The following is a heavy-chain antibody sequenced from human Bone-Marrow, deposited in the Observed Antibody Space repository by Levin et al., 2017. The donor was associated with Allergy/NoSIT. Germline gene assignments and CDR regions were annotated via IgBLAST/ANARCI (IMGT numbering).Heavy chain of an antibody. D-gene: IGHD4-23*01. CDR3: ARQNSVVTPDY. CDR2: VSNDGKKS. Sequence: GESLKISCAASGFTFRDYGMHWVRQAPGKGLEWVALVSNDGKKSYYADSLKGRFTVSRDNSKNTLYLQMNSLRAEDTAVYYCARQNSVVTPDYWGQGTLVTVSS. V-gene: IGHV3-30*03. CDR1: GFTFRDYG. J-gene: IGHJ4*02.